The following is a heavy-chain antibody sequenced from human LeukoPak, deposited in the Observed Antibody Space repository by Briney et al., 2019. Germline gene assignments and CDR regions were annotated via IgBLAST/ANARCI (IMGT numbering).Heavy chain of an antibody. D-gene: IGHD2-15*01. CDR1: GLTVTDYY. CDR2: IGGSASNI. Sequence: KPGGSLRLSCAASGLTVTDYYMHWIRQAPGKGLEWVSFIGGSASNIYYADSVKGRFTISRDNAKNSLYLQMNSLRAEDTAVYYCAKEWSAFDIWGQGTMVTVSS. CDR3: AKEWSAFDI. V-gene: IGHV3-11*04. J-gene: IGHJ3*02.